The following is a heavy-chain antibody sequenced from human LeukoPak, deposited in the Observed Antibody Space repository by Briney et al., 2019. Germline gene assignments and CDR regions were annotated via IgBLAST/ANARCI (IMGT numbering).Heavy chain of an antibody. J-gene: IGHJ4*02. D-gene: IGHD6-13*01. CDR2: IYYSGST. Sequence: PSETLSLTCTVSGGSISSSSYYWGWIRQPPGKGLEWIGSIYYSGSTYYNPSLKSRVTISVDTSKNQFSLKLSSVTAADTAVYYCASSLAAGIDYWGQGTLVTVSS. CDR3: ASSLAAGIDY. V-gene: IGHV4-39*07. CDR1: GGSISSSSYY.